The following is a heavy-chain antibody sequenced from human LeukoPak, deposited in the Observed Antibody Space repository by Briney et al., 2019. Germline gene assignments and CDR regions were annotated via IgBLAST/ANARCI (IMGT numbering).Heavy chain of an antibody. Sequence: KTSETLSLTCTVSGGSISSDTYCWSWIRQPAGKGLEWIGRICTSGRTNYNPSLKSRVTISVDTSKNQFSLKLSSVTAADTAVYYCARGHVLLWFGESSVGDWFDPWGQGTLVTVSS. CDR2: ICTSGRT. D-gene: IGHD3-10*01. CDR1: GGSISSDTYC. V-gene: IGHV4-61*02. CDR3: ARGHVLLWFGESSVGDWFDP. J-gene: IGHJ5*02.